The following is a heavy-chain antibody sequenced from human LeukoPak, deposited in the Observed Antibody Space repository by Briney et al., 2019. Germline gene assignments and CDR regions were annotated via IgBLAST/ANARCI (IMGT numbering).Heavy chain of an antibody. J-gene: IGHJ3*02. Sequence: SETLSLTCAVSGYSISSGYYWGWTRPPPGKGLEWIGSIYHSGSTYYNPSLKSRVTISVDTSKNQFSLKLSSVTAADTAVYYCASQPAADAFDIWGQGTMVTVSS. D-gene: IGHD2-2*01. CDR1: GYSISSGYY. V-gene: IGHV4-38-2*01. CDR3: ASQPAADAFDI. CDR2: IYHSGST.